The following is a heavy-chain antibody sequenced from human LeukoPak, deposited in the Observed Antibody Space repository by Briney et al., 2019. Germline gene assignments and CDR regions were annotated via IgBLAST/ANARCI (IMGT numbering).Heavy chain of an antibody. CDR1: GFTFSSYG. J-gene: IGHJ4*02. D-gene: IGHD1-14*01. CDR2: ISGSGGST. CDR3: ARDLGSSPVFRTGYFDY. V-gene: IGHV3-23*01. Sequence: GGTLRLSCAASGFTFSSYGMSWVRQAPGKGLEWVSAISGSGGSTYYADSVKGRFTISRDNSKNTLYLQMNSLRAEDTAVYYCARDLGSSPVFRTGYFDYWGQGTLVTVSS.